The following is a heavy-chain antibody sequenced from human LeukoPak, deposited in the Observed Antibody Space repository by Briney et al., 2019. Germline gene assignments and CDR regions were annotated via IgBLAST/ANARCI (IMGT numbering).Heavy chain of an antibody. V-gene: IGHV4-59*08. D-gene: IGHD6-19*01. Sequence: SETLSLTCTVSGGSISNYYWSWIRQPPGKGLEWIGYIYYSGNTNYNPSLKSRVTISVDTSKNQFSLKLSSVTAADTAVYYCARRPPVSSGWLDYWGQGTLVTVSS. CDR1: GGSISNYY. CDR2: IYYSGNT. CDR3: ARRPPVSSGWLDY. J-gene: IGHJ4*02.